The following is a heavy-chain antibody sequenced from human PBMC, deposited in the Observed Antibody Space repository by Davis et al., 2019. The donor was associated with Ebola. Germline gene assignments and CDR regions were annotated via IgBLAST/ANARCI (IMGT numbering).Heavy chain of an antibody. CDR2: MNPNNGNT. D-gene: IGHD5-18*01. Sequence: ASVKISCKASGYTFATYDVFWVRQAVGQGLEWMGWMNPNNGNTGYAQKFQGRVTMTRNNSINTAYMEVNGLTSEDTAVYYCARGGYSYGYGLDYWGQGSLVTVSS. CDR1: GYTFATYD. J-gene: IGHJ4*02. CDR3: ARGGYSYGYGLDY. V-gene: IGHV1-8*01.